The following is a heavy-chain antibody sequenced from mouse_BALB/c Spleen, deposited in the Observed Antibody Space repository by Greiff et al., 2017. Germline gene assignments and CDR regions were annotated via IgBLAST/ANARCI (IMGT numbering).Heavy chain of an antibody. D-gene: IGHD1-1*01. V-gene: IGHV5-6*01. Sequence: DVQLQESGGDLVKPGGSLKLSCAASGFTFSSYGMSWVRQTPDKRLEWVATISSGGSYTYYPDSVKGRFTISRDNAKNTLYLQMSSLKSEDTAMYYCARSYGNAMDYWGQGTSVTVSS. CDR3: ARSYGNAMDY. J-gene: IGHJ4*01. CDR2: ISSGGSYT. CDR1: GFTFSSYG.